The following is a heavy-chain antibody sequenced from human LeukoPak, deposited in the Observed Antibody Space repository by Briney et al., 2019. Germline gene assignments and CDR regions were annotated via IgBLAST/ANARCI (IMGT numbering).Heavy chain of an antibody. V-gene: IGHV4-38-2*02. Sequence: PSEILSLTCAVSGYSISSGYYWGWIRPPPGKGLEWIGSIYHSGSTYYNPSLKSRVTISVDTSKNQFSLKLSSVTAADTAVYYCARDIVMGGSGSYQQAQFDYWGQGTLVTVSS. CDR3: ARDIVMGGSGSYQQAQFDY. D-gene: IGHD3-10*01. J-gene: IGHJ4*02. CDR2: IYHSGST. CDR1: GYSISSGYY.